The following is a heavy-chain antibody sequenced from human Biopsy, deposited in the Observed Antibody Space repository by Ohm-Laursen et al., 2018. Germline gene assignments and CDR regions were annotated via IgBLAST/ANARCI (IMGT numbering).Heavy chain of an antibody. J-gene: IGHJ4*02. CDR1: GGSFTGHY. V-gene: IGHV4-59*11. Sequence: GTLSLTCTVSGGSFTGHYWSWIRQPPGKGLEWIGHISCTGYTSYNASLKSRVTISVDTSRNHFSLRLSSLTAADTAVYYCAGGSNDFGGLYFPRWGQGTLVTVSS. CDR2: ISCTGYT. CDR3: AGGSNDFGGLYFPR. D-gene: IGHD4-23*01.